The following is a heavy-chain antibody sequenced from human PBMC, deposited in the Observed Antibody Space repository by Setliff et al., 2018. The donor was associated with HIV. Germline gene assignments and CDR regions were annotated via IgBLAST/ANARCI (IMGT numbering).Heavy chain of an antibody. Sequence: SWIRQPPGKGLEWVANIKQDGSEQYCVDSVRGRFTLSRDNAKNALLLQMNSLRAEDTAVYYCARGLFYELNFGGGQGTLVTVSS. CDR2: IKQDGSEQ. CDR3: ARGLFYELNFG. J-gene: IGHJ4*02. V-gene: IGHV3-7*01. D-gene: IGHD2-21*01.